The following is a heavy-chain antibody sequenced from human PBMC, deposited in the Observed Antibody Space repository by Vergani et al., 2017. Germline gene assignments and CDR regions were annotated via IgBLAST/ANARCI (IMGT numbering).Heavy chain of an antibody. CDR1: GGSMRGYY. Sequence: QLHLQESGPGLVKPSETLSLTCSVSGGSMRGYYWSWIRQPPGKELEWIGYMYHSGSTNYNPSLETRVTISGDTSKNQFSLKLNSVTAADTAVYYCGRVADFYGLGSRLLDLWGQGILVTVSS. V-gene: IGHV4-59*01. CDR2: MYHSGST. J-gene: IGHJ5*02. CDR3: GRVADFYGLGSRLLDL. D-gene: IGHD3-10*01.